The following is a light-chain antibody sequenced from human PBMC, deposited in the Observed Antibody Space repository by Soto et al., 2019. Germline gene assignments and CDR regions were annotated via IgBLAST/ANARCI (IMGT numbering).Light chain of an antibody. CDR3: QQYNNWPPWT. CDR1: QSVSSN. J-gene: IGKJ1*01. Sequence: EIVMTQSPATPSVSPGERATLSCRASQSVSSNLAWYQQKPGQAPRLLIYGASTRATGIPARFSGSGSVTEFTLTISSLQSEDFAVYYCQQYNNWPPWTFGQGTKVEIK. CDR2: GAS. V-gene: IGKV3-15*01.